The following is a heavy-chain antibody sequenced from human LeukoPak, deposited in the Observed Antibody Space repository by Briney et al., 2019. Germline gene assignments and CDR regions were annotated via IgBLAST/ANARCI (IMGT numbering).Heavy chain of an antibody. CDR1: GFTFSSYS. CDR2: ITSDTNT. Sequence: GGSLRLSCAASGFTFSSYSMNWVRQAPGKGLEWVSSITSDTNTYYADSVKGRFTVSRDNAKNSLYLQMNSLRAEDTALYYCALLVGATLDFDNWGQGTLVTVSS. D-gene: IGHD1-26*01. CDR3: ALLVGATLDFDN. J-gene: IGHJ4*02. V-gene: IGHV3-21*03.